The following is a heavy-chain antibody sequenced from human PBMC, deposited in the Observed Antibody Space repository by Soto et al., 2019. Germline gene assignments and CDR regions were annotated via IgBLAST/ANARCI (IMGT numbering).Heavy chain of an antibody. CDR3: GRGYSGSQRQLAVDY. V-gene: IGHV3-53*02. Sequence: EVQLVETGGGLIQPGGSLRLSCAASGFSVGSNYMSWVRQAPGKGLEWVSVIYSGGTTYYADSVKGRFTISRDNSKNTLYLQMNSLRVEDTAMYYCGRGYSGSQRQLAVDYWAREPLSPSPQ. J-gene: IGHJ4*02. CDR1: GFSVGSNY. CDR2: IYSGGTT. D-gene: IGHD1-26*01.